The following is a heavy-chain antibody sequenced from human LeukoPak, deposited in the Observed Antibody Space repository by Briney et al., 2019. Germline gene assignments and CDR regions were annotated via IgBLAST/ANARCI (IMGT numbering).Heavy chain of an antibody. Sequence: SVKVSCKASGGTFSSHAISWVRQAPGQGLEWMGGIIPIFGTTNYAQKFQGRVTITADESTSTAYMELSSLRSEDTAVYYCARPINQHSGSYYYYYYMDVWGKGTTVTVSS. CDR2: IIPIFGTT. CDR1: GGTFSSHA. D-gene: IGHD1-26*01. J-gene: IGHJ6*03. CDR3: ARPINQHSGSYYYYYYMDV. V-gene: IGHV1-69*13.